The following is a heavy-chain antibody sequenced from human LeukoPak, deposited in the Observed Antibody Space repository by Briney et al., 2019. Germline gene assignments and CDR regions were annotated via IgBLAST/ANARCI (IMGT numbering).Heavy chain of an antibody. J-gene: IGHJ4*02. CDR3: ARAGVGEANFDY. Sequence: SETLSLTCTVSGGSIGTYYWSWIRQPPGKGLEWVGYFHYSGHINYNPSLKSRVTISADTSKNQLSLNLRSVTAAETAVYYCARAGVGEANFDYWGQGLLVTVSS. D-gene: IGHD3-10*01. V-gene: IGHV4-59*01. CDR1: GGSIGTYY. CDR2: FHYSGHI.